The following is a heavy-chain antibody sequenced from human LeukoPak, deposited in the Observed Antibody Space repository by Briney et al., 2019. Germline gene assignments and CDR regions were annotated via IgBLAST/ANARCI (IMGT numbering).Heavy chain of an antibody. CDR1: VDSIRTYY. Sequence: SETLSLTCTFSVDSIRTYYWSRLRQPPGKVLEWIGYVYYSGSTNYSPSLKSRVAMSMDTSKNQFFLELRSVTAADTAVYYCVRHTWFGTRHWFDPWGQGILVTVSS. V-gene: IGHV4-59*08. J-gene: IGHJ5*02. CDR3: VRHTWFGTRHWFDP. CDR2: VYYSGST. D-gene: IGHD3-10*01.